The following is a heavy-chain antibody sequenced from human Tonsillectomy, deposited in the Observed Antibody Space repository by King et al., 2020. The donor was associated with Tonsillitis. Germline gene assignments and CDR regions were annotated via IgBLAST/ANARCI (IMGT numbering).Heavy chain of an antibody. CDR2: IYYSWST. CDR1: GGSISSYY. D-gene: IGHD3-22*01. V-gene: IGHV4-59*01. Sequence: QLQESGPGLVKPSETLSLTCTVSGGSISSYYWNWIRQPPGKGLEWIGYIYYSWSTNYNPSLKSRVTISVDTSKNQFSLKLSSVTAADTAVYYCASQYYYDSSGYFPFDYWGQGTLVTVSS. J-gene: IGHJ4*02. CDR3: ASQYYYDSSGYFPFDY.